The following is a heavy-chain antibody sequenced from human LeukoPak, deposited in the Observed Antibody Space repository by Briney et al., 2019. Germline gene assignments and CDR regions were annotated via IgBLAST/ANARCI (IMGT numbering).Heavy chain of an antibody. CDR2: ISSSSSYI. J-gene: IGHJ4*02. CDR1: GFTFSSYS. V-gene: IGHV3-21*01. CDR3: AREGLTGGGFDY. D-gene: IGHD3-16*01. Sequence: GGSLRLSCAASGFTFSSYSMNWVRQAPGKGLEWVSSISSSSSYIYYADSVKGRFTISRDHAKNSLYLQMNSLRAEDTAVYYCAREGLTGGGFDYWGQGTLVTVSS.